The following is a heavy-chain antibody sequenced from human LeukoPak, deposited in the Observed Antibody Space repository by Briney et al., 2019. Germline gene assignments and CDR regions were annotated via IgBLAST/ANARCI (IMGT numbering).Heavy chain of an antibody. Sequence: SVKVSCKASGGTFSSYAIRWVRQAPGQGLEWMGGIIPIFGTANYAQKFQGRVTITTDESTSTAYMELSSLRSEDTAVYYCARHYDSSGYSLTAFDYWGQGTLVTVSS. CDR3: ARHYDSSGYSLTAFDY. J-gene: IGHJ4*02. V-gene: IGHV1-69*05. CDR2: IIPIFGTA. CDR1: GGTFSSYA. D-gene: IGHD3-22*01.